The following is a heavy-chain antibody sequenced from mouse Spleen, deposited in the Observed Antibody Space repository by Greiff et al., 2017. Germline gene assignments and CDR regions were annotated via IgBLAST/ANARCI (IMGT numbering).Heavy chain of an antibody. J-gene: IGHJ3*01. V-gene: IGHV3-6*02. D-gene: IGHD1-1*01. Sequence: EVQLQESGPGLVKPSQSLSLTCSVTGYSITSGYYWNWIRQFPGNKLEWMGYISYDGSNNYNPSLKNRISITRDTSKNQFFLKLNSVTTEDTATYYCARGPLNYYGSSLHPSWFAYWGQGTLVTVSA. CDR3: ARGPLNYYGSSLHPSWFAY. CDR2: ISYDGSN. CDR1: GYSITSGYY.